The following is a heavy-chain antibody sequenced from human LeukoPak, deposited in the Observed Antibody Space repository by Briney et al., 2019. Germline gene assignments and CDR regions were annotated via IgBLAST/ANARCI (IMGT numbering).Heavy chain of an antibody. Sequence: GASVKVSCKASGYTFTSYGISWVRQAPGQGLEWMGRISAYNGNTNYAQKLQGRVTMTTDTSTSTAYMELRSLRSDDTAVYYCARAPRGSSWQDFDYWGQGTLVTVSS. V-gene: IGHV1-18*01. CDR1: GYTFTSYG. D-gene: IGHD6-13*01. CDR2: ISAYNGNT. CDR3: ARAPRGSSWQDFDY. J-gene: IGHJ4*02.